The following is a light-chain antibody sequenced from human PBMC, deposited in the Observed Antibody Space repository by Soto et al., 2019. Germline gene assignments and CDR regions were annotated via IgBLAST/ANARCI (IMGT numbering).Light chain of an antibody. CDR1: QAISIY. Sequence: DIQMTQSPSSLSTSVGDRVTITCRASQAISIYLAWYQQKPGKVPKLLIYAASTLQSGVPSRFSGSGSGTDFTLTISSLQPEDVATYYCQKYNNAPPTFGQGTKVEIK. V-gene: IGKV1-27*01. CDR3: QKYNNAPPT. CDR2: AAS. J-gene: IGKJ1*01.